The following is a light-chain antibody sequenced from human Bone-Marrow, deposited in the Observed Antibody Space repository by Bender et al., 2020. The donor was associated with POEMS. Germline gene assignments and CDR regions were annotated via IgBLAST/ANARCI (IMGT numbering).Light chain of an antibody. V-gene: IGLV1-44*01. J-gene: IGLJ3*02. CDR3: AAWDDYLNGWV. Sequence: LTQPPSASGTPGQTVTISCSGGTSNIGSNTVSWYQHLPGTAPKLLIDAYGHRPSGVPDRFSGSKSGTSASLAISGLQSEDESHYYCAAWDDYLNGWVFGGGTKLTVL. CDR2: AYG. CDR1: TSNIGSNT.